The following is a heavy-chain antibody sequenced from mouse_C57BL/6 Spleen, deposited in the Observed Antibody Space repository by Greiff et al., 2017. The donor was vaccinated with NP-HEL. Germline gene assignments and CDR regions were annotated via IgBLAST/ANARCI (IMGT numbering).Heavy chain of an antibody. CDR1: GYTFTDYE. CDR2: IDPETGGT. D-gene: IGHD1-1*01. V-gene: IGHV1-15*01. J-gene: IGHJ2*01. Sequence: QVQLQQSGAELVRPGASVTLSCKASGYTFTDYEMHWVKQTPVHGLEWIGAIDPETGGTAYNQKFKGKAILTADKSSSTAYMELRSLTSEDSAVYYCARDFITTVVPLDYWGQGTTLTVSS. CDR3: ARDFITTVVPLDY.